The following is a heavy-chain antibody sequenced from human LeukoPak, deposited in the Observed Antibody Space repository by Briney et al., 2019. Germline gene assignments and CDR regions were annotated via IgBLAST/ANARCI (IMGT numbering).Heavy chain of an antibody. CDR2: IYYIGST. V-gene: IGHV4-39*07. Sequence: SETLSLTCTVSGDSISSSSYYWGWIRQPPGKGLGWIGSIYYIGSTYYNPSLKSRVTISVDTSKNQFSLKLSSVTAADTAVYYCARLSTNSGWTHYYYYMDVWGKGTTVTISS. CDR1: GDSISSSSYY. D-gene: IGHD6-19*01. J-gene: IGHJ6*03. CDR3: ARLSTNSGWTHYYYYMDV.